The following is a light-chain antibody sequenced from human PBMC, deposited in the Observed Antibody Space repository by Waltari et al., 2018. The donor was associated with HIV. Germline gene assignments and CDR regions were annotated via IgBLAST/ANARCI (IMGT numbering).Light chain of an antibody. V-gene: IGLV2-14*03. J-gene: IGLJ2*01. CDR2: EVT. CDR3: STHTTTDTLI. CDR1: TSDIGRSNS. Sequence: QSALTQPASVSGSPVQSVTISCTATTSDIGRSNSTSWYQQHPGNLPKVIIYEVTSRPSGVPHRFSGSKSGNTASLTISGLQAEDEAIYYCSTHTTTDTLIFGGGTKLTVL.